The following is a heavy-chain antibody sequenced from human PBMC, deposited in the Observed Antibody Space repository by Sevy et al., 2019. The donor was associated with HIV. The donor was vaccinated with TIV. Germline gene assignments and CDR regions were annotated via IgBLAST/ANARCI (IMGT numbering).Heavy chain of an antibody. CDR3: ARDIAVAVLDY. CDR1: GFTFSSYG. D-gene: IGHD6-19*01. V-gene: IGHV3-33*01. J-gene: IGHJ4*02. CDR2: IWYDGSNK. Sequence: GGSLRLSCAASGFTFSSYGMHWVRQAPGKGLEWVAVIWYDGSNKYYADSMKGRFTISRDNSKNTLYLQMNSLRAEDTAVYYCARDIAVAVLDYWGQGTLVTVSS.